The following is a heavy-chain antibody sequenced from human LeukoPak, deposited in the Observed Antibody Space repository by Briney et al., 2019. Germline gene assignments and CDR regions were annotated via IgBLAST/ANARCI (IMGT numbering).Heavy chain of an antibody. V-gene: IGHV3-7*03. CDR3: AGKTVVGSYFDY. Sequence: GGSLRLSCAASGFTFSNYWMSWVRQAPGKGLEWVGNIKQDGSDKYYIDSVKGRFTISGDNAKNSLYLQMNSLRAEDTAVYYCAGKTVVGSYFDYWGQGTPVTVSS. CDR1: GFTFSNYW. J-gene: IGHJ4*02. CDR2: IKQDGSDK. D-gene: IGHD4-23*01.